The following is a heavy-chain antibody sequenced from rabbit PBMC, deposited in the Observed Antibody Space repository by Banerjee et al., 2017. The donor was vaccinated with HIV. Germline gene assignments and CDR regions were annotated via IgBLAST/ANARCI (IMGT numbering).Heavy chain of an antibody. CDR1: GFSFSNKCV. D-gene: IGHD4-1*01. V-gene: IGHV1S45*01. CDR2: INTSSGNT. Sequence: QEQLEESGGDLVKPEGSLTLTCTASGFSFSNKCVMCWVRQAPGKGLEWIACINTSSGNTVYATWAKGRFTISKTSSTTVTLQMTSLTAADTATYFCAREGYSSGWDGLWGPGTLVTVS. J-gene: IGHJ4*01. CDR3: AREGYSSGWDGL.